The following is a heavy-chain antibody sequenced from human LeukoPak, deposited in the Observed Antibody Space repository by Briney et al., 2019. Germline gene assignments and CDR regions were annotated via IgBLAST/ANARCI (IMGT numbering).Heavy chain of an antibody. Sequence: PGGSLRLSCAASGFTFSNAWMSWVRQAPGKGLEWVGRIKSKTDGGTTDYPAPVKGRFTISRDDSKNTLYLQMNSLKTEDTAVYYCTTDGTAYYDSSGYYYPDYWGQGTLVTVSS. V-gene: IGHV3-15*01. J-gene: IGHJ4*02. D-gene: IGHD3-22*01. CDR3: TTDGTAYYDSSGYYYPDY. CDR1: GFTFSNAW. CDR2: IKSKTDGGTT.